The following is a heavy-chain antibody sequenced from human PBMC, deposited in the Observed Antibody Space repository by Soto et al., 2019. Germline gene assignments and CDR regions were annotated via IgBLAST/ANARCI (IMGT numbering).Heavy chain of an antibody. J-gene: IGHJ1*01. V-gene: IGHV4-4*07. CDR1: GAYVRDFS. CDR3: ARESGENWTYEAH. Sequence: PSETLSLTVTVSGAYVRDFSWSWIRQPAGKGLEWIGRITVNGITQYTPSFRSRVTMSMDTSRNQFSLNLQSATAADTALYYCARESGENWTYEAHWGQGTLVTVSS. CDR2: ITVNGIT. D-gene: IGHD1-7*01.